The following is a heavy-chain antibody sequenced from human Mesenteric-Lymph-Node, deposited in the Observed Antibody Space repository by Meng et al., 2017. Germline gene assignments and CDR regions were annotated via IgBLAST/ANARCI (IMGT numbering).Heavy chain of an antibody. CDR2: IWYDGSNK. Sequence: GESLKISCAAAGFTFSSYGMHGVRQAPGKGLEWVAVIWYDGSNKYYADSVKGRFTISRDNSKNTLYLQMNSLRAEDTAVYYCARGLYDTGYDSSYYWGQGTRVTVDS. V-gene: IGHV3-33*01. J-gene: IGHJ4*02. CDR3: ARGLYDTGYDSSYY. D-gene: IGHD3-9*01. CDR1: GFTFSSYG.